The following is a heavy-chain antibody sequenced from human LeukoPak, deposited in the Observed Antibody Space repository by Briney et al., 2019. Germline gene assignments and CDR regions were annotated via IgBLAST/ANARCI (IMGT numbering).Heavy chain of an antibody. CDR2: VHLNGAT. CDR3: TRESGAFSPFGF. V-gene: IGHV4-4*02. J-gene: IGHJ4*02. Sequence: PSETLSLTCGVSGGSISNTNWWSWVRQPPGEGLAWIGEVHLNGATNYNPSVEGRVTMSIDKSKNHLSLEVISVTAADTAMYYCTRESGAFSPFGFWGQGTLVTVSS. D-gene: IGHD1-26*01. CDR1: GGSISNTNW.